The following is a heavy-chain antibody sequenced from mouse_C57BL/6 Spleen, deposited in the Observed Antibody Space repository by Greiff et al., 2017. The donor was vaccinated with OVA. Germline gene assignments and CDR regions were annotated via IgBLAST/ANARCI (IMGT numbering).Heavy chain of an antibody. CDR3: TRDGYSGAMDY. D-gene: IGHD2-3*01. Sequence: EVMLVESGEGLVKPGGSLKLSCAASGFTFSSYAMSWVRQTPEKRLEWVAYISSGGDYIYYADTVKGRFTISRDNARNTLYLQMSSLKSEDTAMYYCTRDGYSGAMDYWGQGTSVTVSS. V-gene: IGHV5-9-1*02. CDR1: GFTFSSYA. J-gene: IGHJ4*01. CDR2: ISSGGDYI.